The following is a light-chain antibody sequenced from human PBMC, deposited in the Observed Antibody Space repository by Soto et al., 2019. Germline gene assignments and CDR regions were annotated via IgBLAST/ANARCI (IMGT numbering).Light chain of an antibody. Sequence: ALTQPASVSGSPGQSIAISCTGSSSDVGIYNYVSWYQQHPGKVPKLIIYEVTNRPSGVSNRFSGSKSGNTASLTISGLQAEDEADYYCSSYTTSSTRVFGTGTKVTAL. V-gene: IGLV2-14*01. J-gene: IGLJ1*01. CDR3: SSYTTSSTRV. CDR1: SSDVGIYNY. CDR2: EVT.